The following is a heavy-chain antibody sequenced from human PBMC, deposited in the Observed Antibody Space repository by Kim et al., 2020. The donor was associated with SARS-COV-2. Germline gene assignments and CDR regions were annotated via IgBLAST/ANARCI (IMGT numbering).Heavy chain of an antibody. Sequence: GGSLRLSCGASGFIFSNSYMSWIRQAPGKGLEWVADLSPDGNVRGYVDSVKGRFIILRENSKNLLFLKMTNLRVEDTAVYFCSRDPLCGAVDYWGQGAL. V-gene: IGHV3-7*03. J-gene: IGHJ4*02. CDR1: GFIFSNSY. CDR2: LSPDGNVR. CDR3: SRDPLCGAVDY. D-gene: IGHD2-21*01.